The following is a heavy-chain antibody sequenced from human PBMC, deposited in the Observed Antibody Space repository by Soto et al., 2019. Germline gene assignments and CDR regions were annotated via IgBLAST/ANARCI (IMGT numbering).Heavy chain of an antibody. CDR3: ARDRRAIVVVPAAPNWFDP. V-gene: IGHV1-46*01. Sequence: GASVKVSCKASGYTFTSYYMHWVRQAPGQGLEWMGIINPSGGSTSYAQKFQGRVTMTRDTSTSTVYMELSSLRSEDTAVYYCARDRRAIVVVPAAPNWFDPWGQGTLVTVSS. D-gene: IGHD2-2*01. CDR2: INPSGGST. J-gene: IGHJ5*02. CDR1: GYTFTSYY.